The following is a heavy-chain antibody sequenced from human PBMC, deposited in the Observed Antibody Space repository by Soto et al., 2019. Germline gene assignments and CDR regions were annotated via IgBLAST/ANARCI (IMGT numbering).Heavy chain of an antibody. CDR3: ASTRPGDYYGSGSYYNAPTY. J-gene: IGHJ4*02. CDR1: GGTFSSYT. D-gene: IGHD3-10*01. V-gene: IGHV1-69*02. CDR2: IIPILGIA. Sequence: QVQLVQSGAEVKKPGSSVKVSCKASGGTFSSYTISWVRQAPGQGLEWMGRIIPILGIANYAQKFQGRVTITADKSTSTGYMELSSLRSEDTAVYYCASTRPGDYYGSGSYYNAPTYWGQGTLVTVSS.